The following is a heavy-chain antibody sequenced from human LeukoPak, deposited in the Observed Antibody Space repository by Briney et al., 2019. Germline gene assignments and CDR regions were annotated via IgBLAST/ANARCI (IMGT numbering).Heavy chain of an antibody. CDR3: ARALAVRGVIPYYYYYYMDV. Sequence: GGSLRLSCAASGFTFSSYWMHWVRQAPGKGLVWVSRISSDGSSTSYADSVKGRFTISRDNAKNTLYLQMNSLRAEDTAVYYCARALAVRGVIPYYYYYYMDVWGKGTTVTISS. D-gene: IGHD3-10*01. CDR1: GFTFSSYW. J-gene: IGHJ6*03. V-gene: IGHV3-74*01. CDR2: ISSDGSST.